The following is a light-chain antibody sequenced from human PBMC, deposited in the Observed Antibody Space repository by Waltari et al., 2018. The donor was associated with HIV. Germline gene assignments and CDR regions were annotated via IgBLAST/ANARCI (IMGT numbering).Light chain of an antibody. Sequence: QSVLTQPPSASGTPGQRVTISCSGSSSNIGSNYVYWYHQLPGTAPKLLIYRNNQRTSGVPDRFSGSKSGTSASLAISGLRSEDEADYYCAAWDASLGGGVFGGGTTLTVL. CDR3: AAWDASLGGGV. CDR2: RNN. V-gene: IGLV1-47*01. J-gene: IGLJ2*01. CDR1: SSNIGSNY.